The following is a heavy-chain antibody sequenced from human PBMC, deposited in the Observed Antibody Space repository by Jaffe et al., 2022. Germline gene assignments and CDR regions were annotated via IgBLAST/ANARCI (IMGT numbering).Heavy chain of an antibody. V-gene: IGHV3-23*01. CDR1: GFTFSSYA. CDR3: SRYCSGVSCYSGFDY. CDR2: ISGGGST. D-gene: IGHD2-15*01. Sequence: EVQLLESGGGLVQPGGSLRLSCAASGFTFSSYAMSWVRQAPGKGLEWISTISGGGSTYYADSVKGRFTISRDNSKNTLYLQMDSLRADDTAVYYCSRYCSGVSCYSGFDYWGQGTLVTVSS. J-gene: IGHJ4*02.